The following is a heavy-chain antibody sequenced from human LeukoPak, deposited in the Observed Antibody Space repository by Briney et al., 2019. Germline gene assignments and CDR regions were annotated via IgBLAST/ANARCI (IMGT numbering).Heavy chain of an antibody. Sequence: SVPTPVKPTQTLTLSPTFSMFSLSTSGVRVGWIRQRPGKTLEGLALIYWNDDKRYSPSLKSRLTITKDTSKNQVVLTMTNMDPVDTATYYCAHRSGTENWFDPWGQGTLVTVSS. CDR3: AHRSGTENWFDP. V-gene: IGHV2-5*01. J-gene: IGHJ5*02. CDR1: MFSLSTSGVR. D-gene: IGHD1-1*01. CDR2: IYWNDDK.